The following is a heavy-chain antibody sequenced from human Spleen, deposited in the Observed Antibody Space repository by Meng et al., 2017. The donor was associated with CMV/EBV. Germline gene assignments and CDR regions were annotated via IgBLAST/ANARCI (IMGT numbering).Heavy chain of an antibody. V-gene: IGHV1-18*01. Sequence: ASVKVSCKASGYTFTNFPITWVRQAPGQGLEWMGWISAYNGNTNYAQNLQGRVTMTTDTSTTTAYMELRSLSLEDTALYFCTRVDRVKYYFDFWGQGTPVTVSS. J-gene: IGHJ4*02. D-gene: IGHD3-3*01. CDR3: TRVDRVKYYFDF. CDR2: ISAYNGNT. CDR1: GYTFTNFP.